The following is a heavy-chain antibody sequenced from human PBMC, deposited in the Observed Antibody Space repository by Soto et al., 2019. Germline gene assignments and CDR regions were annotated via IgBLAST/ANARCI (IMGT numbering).Heavy chain of an antibody. CDR1: GDTFSSYT. D-gene: IGHD4-4*01. Sequence: GASVKVSCKASGDTFSSYTFSWVRQAPGQGLEWMGGILPVFGSTNYAQKLQGRVSITADESTSTVYMELSSLRSDDTAVYYCARGPTVTTEYYFLYWGQGTLVTVSS. CDR3: ARGPTVTTEYYFLY. CDR2: ILPVFGST. V-gene: IGHV1-69*13. J-gene: IGHJ4*02.